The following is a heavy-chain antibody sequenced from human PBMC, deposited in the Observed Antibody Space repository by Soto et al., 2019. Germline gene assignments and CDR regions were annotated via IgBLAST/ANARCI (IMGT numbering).Heavy chain of an antibody. V-gene: IGHV3-66*01. Sequence: GGSLRLSCAASGFTVSSNYISWVRQAPGKGLEWVSVIYSGGSTYYADSVKGRFTISRDNSKNTLYLQMNSLRAEDTAVYYCAAPYDCSGGRCYYYYGMDVWGQGTTVTSP. D-gene: IGHD2-15*01. CDR2: IYSGGST. J-gene: IGHJ6*02. CDR3: AAPYDCSGGRCYYYYGMDV. CDR1: GFTVSSNY.